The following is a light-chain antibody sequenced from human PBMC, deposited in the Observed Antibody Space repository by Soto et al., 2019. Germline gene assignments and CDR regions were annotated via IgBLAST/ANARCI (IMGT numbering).Light chain of an antibody. CDR3: QQYDKWPRT. V-gene: IGKV3-15*01. CDR1: QSVGSD. CDR2: GAS. Sequence: IVLTQSPGTLSLSPGERTTLSCRASQSVGSDLAWYQQTRGQAPRLLMYGASTRATGVPARFSGSGSGTEFTLTISNLQSEDFAVYHCQQYDKWPRTFGQGTKVDIK. J-gene: IGKJ1*01.